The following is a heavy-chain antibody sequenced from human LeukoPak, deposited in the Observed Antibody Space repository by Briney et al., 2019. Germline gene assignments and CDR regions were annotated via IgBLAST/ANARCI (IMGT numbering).Heavy chain of an antibody. CDR2: IYPGGSAT. J-gene: IGHJ4*02. CDR1: GYRFNNYW. D-gene: IGHD6-6*01. V-gene: IGHV5-51*01. Sequence: GGSLKILRKGFGYRFNNYWNGWVRQIPGKGPGGMGIIYPGGSATRYSPSFKGQFTISADKSISTAYLQWSSLKASDTAMYYCARPSSSPGYFNYWGQGTLVTVSS. CDR3: ARPSSSPGYFNY.